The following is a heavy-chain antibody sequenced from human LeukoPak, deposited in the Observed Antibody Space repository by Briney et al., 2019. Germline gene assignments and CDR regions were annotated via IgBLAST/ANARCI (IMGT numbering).Heavy chain of an antibody. V-gene: IGHV4-34*01. CDR2: INHSGST. J-gene: IGHJ4*02. CDR1: GGSFSGYY. Sequence: PSETLSLTCAVYGGSFSGYYWSWIRQPPGKGLEWIGEINHSGSTNYNPSLKSRVTISVDTSKNQFSLKLSSVTAADTAVYYCARASGYMGGGFDYWGQGTLVTVSS. D-gene: IGHD5-12*01. CDR3: ARASGYMGGGFDY.